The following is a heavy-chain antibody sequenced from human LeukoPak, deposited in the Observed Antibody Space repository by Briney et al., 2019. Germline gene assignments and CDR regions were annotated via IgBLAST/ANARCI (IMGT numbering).Heavy chain of an antibody. D-gene: IGHD2-15*01. V-gene: IGHV3-11*04. J-gene: IGHJ3*02. Sequence: PGGSLRLSCAASGFTFSDYYMSWIRQAPGKGLERVSYISSSGSTIYYADSVKGRFTISRDNAKNSLYLQMNSLRAEDTAVYYCARVVPVWVVPATTAAGDIWGQGTMVTVSS. CDR1: GFTFSDYY. CDR2: ISSSGSTI. CDR3: ARVVPVWVVPATTAAGDI.